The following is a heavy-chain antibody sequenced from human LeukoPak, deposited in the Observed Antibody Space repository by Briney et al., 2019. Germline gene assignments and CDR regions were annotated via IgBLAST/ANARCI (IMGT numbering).Heavy chain of an antibody. CDR1: GYTFTSYG. CDR2: ISAYSGDT. Sequence: ASVKVSCKASGYTFTSYGISWVRQAPGQGLEWMGWISAYSGDTNYAQKFQGRATMTTDTSTSTAYMELRSLSSDDTAVYYCARVPGLAPDYWGQGTPVTVSS. V-gene: IGHV1-18*01. J-gene: IGHJ4*02. D-gene: IGHD2-15*01. CDR3: ARVPGLAPDY.